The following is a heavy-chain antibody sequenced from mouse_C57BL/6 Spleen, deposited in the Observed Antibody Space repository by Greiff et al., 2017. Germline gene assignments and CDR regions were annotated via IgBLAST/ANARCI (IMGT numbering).Heavy chain of an antibody. Sequence: VQLKQSGAELVRPGASVKLSCTASGFNLKDDYMHWVKQRPEQGLEWIGWIDPENGDTEYASKFQGKATITADTSSNTAYLQLSSLTSEDTAVYYCTTGTTVVANFDYWGQGTTLTVSS. D-gene: IGHD1-1*01. V-gene: IGHV14-4*01. J-gene: IGHJ2*01. CDR3: TTGTTVVANFDY. CDR2: IDPENGDT. CDR1: GFNLKDDY.